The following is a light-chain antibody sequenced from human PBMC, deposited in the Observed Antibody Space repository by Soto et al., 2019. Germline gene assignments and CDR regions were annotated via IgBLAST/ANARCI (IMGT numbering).Light chain of an antibody. Sequence: MTQSPSTLSASVGDRVTITCRASESMSNCLAWYQHKPGQNPRLLIYDTSTRATGVPARFSGSRSGTEFNLTINRLQSEDFAVYECQRYNNWPLTFGGGTKVDIK. V-gene: IGKV3-15*01. CDR3: QRYNNWPLT. J-gene: IGKJ4*01. CDR2: DTS. CDR1: ESMSNC.